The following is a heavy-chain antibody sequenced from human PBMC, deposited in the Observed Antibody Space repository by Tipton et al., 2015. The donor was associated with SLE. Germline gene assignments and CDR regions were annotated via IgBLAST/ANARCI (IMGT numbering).Heavy chain of an antibody. CDR2: IYHSGIT. J-gene: IGHJ3*01. V-gene: IGHV4-38-2*02. D-gene: IGHD6-13*01. CDR3: ARESRYSSNWLNAFDV. CDR1: DYSISSGYY. Sequence: TLSLTCAVSDYSISSGYYWGWLRRPPGRGLEWIGNIYHSGITYYNPSLKSRVTISLDTSKNQFSLKVDSVAAADPAVYFCARESRYSSNWLNAFDVWGQGTMVTVSS.